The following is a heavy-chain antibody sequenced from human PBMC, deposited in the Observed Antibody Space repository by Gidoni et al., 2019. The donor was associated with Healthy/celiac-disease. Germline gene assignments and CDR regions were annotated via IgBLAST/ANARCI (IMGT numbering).Heavy chain of an antibody. CDR3: AKVSENTATIDY. CDR1: GFTFSSYG. J-gene: IGHJ4*02. Sequence: QVQLVESGGGVVQPGRSLRLSCAASGFTFSSYGMHWVRQAPGKGLEWLAVISYDGSNKYYADSVKGRFTISRDNSKNTLYLQMNSLRAEDTAVYYCAKVSENTATIDYWGQGTLVTVSS. D-gene: IGHD5-18*01. V-gene: IGHV3-30*18. CDR2: ISYDGSNK.